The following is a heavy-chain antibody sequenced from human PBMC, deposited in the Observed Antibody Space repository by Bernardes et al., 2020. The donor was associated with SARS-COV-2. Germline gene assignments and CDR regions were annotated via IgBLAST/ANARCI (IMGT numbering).Heavy chain of an antibody. V-gene: IGHV4-59*01. CDR2: IYYSGST. Sequence: SETLSLTCTVSGGSISSYYWSWIRQPPGKGLEWIGYIYYSGSTNYNPSLKSRVTISVDTSKNQFSLKLSSVTAADTAVYYCARDRLIDYGDYVDAFDIWGQGTMVTVSS. J-gene: IGHJ3*02. CDR1: GGSISSYY. CDR3: ARDRLIDYGDYVDAFDI. D-gene: IGHD4-17*01.